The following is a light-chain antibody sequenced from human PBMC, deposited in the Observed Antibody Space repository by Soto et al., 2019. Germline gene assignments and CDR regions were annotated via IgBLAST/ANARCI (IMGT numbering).Light chain of an antibody. CDR1: SSDVGNYNL. V-gene: IGLV2-23*01. CDR2: EGS. Sequence: QSALTQPASVSGSPGQSITISCTGTSSDVGNYNLVSWYQQHPGKAPKLMIYEGSKRPSGVSNRFSGSKSGNTASLTISGLRAEDEADYYCCSYVGSSTYVFGTGTKLTVL. J-gene: IGLJ1*01. CDR3: CSYVGSSTYV.